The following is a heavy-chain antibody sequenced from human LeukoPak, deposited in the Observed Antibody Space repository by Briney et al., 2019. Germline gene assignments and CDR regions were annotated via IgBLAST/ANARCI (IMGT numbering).Heavy chain of an antibody. D-gene: IGHD1-26*01. CDR1: GYTFTGYY. CDR2: INPNSGGT. V-gene: IGHV1-2*02. Sequence: ASVKVSCKASGYTFTGYYMHWVRQAPGQGLEWMGWINPNSGGTNYAQKFQGRVTMTRDTSMSTAYMELSRLRFDDTDVYYCAREWSLSGLDPWGQGTLVTVSS. CDR3: AREWSLSGLDP. J-gene: IGHJ5*02.